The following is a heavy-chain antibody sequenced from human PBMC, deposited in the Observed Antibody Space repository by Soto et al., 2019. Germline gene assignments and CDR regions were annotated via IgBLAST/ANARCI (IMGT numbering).Heavy chain of an antibody. CDR2: MYYSGST. J-gene: IGHJ4*02. Sequence: PSATLSLTCTVSGGSISSYHWNWIRQPPGKRLEWIGYMYYSGSTNYNPSLKSRVTISLDTPKNQFSLKLSSVTAADTAVYYCARHPGYYDILTGYTTYYFDSWGQGILVTVSS. V-gene: IGHV4-59*08. CDR3: ARHPGYYDILTGYTTYYFDS. CDR1: GGSISSYH. D-gene: IGHD3-9*01.